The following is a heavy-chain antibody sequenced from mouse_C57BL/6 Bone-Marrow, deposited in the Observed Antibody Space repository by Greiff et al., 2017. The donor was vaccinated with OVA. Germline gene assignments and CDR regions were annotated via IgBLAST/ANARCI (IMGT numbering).Heavy chain of an antibody. CDR2: IHPNSGST. Sequence: QVQLQQPGADLVKPGASVKLSCKASGYTFTRYWMHWVQQRPGQGLEWIGMIHPNSGSTNYNEKFKSRATLTVDKSSSTAYMQLSRLTSEDPAVYYCARWSPFAYWGQGTLVTVSA. CDR3: ARWSPFAY. V-gene: IGHV1-64*01. CDR1: GYTFTRYW. J-gene: IGHJ3*01. D-gene: IGHD6-2*01.